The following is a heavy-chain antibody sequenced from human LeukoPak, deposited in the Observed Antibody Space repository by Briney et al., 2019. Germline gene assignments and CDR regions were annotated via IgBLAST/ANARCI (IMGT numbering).Heavy chain of an antibody. CDR2: IYHSGST. CDR1: GGSISSGGYY. V-gene: IGHV4-30-2*01. CDR3: ARDPGFPYYFDY. J-gene: IGHJ4*02. Sequence: SETLSLTCTVSGGSISSGGYYWSWIRQPPGKGLEWIGYIYHSGSTYYNPSLKSRVTISVDRSKNQFSLKLSSVTAADTAVYYCARDPGFPYYFDYWGQGTLVTVSS.